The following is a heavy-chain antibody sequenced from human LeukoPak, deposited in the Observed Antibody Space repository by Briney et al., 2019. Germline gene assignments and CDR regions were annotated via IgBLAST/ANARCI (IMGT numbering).Heavy chain of an antibody. Sequence: PGGSLRLSCAASGFTFSSYGMHWVRQAPGKGLEWVAIISYDGSNKYYADSVKGRFTISRDNSKNTLYLQMSSLRAEDTAVYYCARDREGPSGPRYYMDVWGKGTTVTVSS. CDR2: ISYDGSNK. J-gene: IGHJ6*03. CDR1: GFTFSSYG. V-gene: IGHV3-30*03. D-gene: IGHD3-10*01. CDR3: ARDREGPSGPRYYMDV.